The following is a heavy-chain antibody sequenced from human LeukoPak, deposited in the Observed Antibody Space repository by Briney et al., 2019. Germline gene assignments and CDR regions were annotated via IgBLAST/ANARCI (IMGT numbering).Heavy chain of an antibody. CDR2: IYYSGGT. CDR1: GGSISSYY. D-gene: IGHD4-23*01. Sequence: SETLSLTCTVSGGSISSYYWSWIRQPPGKGLEWIGYIYYSGGTNYNPSLKRRVTISVDTSKNQFSLKLSSVTAADTAVYYCALNSSPWAGMDVWGQGTTVTVSS. J-gene: IGHJ6*02. CDR3: ALNSSPWAGMDV. V-gene: IGHV4-59*08.